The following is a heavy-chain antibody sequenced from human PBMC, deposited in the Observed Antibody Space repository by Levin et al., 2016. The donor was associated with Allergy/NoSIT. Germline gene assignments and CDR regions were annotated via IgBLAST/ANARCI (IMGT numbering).Heavy chain of an antibody. V-gene: IGHV4-59*08. CDR2: IYYSGST. D-gene: IGHD3-10*01. Sequence: WIRQPPGKGLEWIGYIYYSGSTNYNPSLKSRVTISVDTSKNQFSLKLSSVTAADTAVYYCAIMVRGVRRDWFDPWGQGTLVTVSS. CDR3: AIMVRGVRRDWFDP. J-gene: IGHJ5*02.